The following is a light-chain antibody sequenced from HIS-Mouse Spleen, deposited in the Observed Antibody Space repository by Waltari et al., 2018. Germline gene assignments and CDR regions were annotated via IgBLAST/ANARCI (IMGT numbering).Light chain of an antibody. J-gene: IGLJ3*02. V-gene: IGLV3-21*03. CDR1: NIGSKS. Sequence: SYVLTQPPSVSVAPGKTARITWGGNNIGSKSVHWYQQKPGQAPVLGVYDDSDRPSGITERFSGSNSGNTATLTLSRVEAGDEADYYCQVWDSSSDHPVFGGGTKLTVL. CDR2: DDS. CDR3: QVWDSSSDHPV.